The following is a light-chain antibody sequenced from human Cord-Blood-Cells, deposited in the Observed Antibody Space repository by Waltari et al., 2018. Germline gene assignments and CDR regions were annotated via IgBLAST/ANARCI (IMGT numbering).Light chain of an antibody. Sequence: EIVLTLSLGTLSLSPGERATRSCRVSQSVSSSYLAWYQPKPGQAPRLLIYGACIRATGIPDRFSGSGSGTDFTLTISRLEPEDFAVYYCQQYGSSPRTFGQGTKVEIK. CDR2: GAC. J-gene: IGKJ1*01. CDR1: QSVSSSY. CDR3: QQYGSSPRT. V-gene: IGKV3-20*01.